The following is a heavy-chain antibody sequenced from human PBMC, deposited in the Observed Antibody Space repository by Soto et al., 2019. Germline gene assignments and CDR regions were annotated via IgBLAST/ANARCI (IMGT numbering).Heavy chain of an antibody. CDR3: VRGWGDDSSDYYYAY. Sequence: QVQLVQSGAEVRKPGSSVKVSCKASGGTFSRHAISWVRQAPGQGLEWMGGIIPIFGKANHAQKFQGRVTIIADESTSTAYMELSSLRSEDTAIYYCVRGWGDDSSDYYYAYWGQGTLVIVSS. CDR1: GGTFSRHA. D-gene: IGHD3-22*01. V-gene: IGHV1-69*01. CDR2: IIPIFGKA. J-gene: IGHJ4*02.